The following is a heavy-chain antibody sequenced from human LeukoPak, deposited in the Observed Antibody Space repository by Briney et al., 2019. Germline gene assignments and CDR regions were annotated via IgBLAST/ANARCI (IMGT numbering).Heavy chain of an antibody. J-gene: IGHJ4*02. D-gene: IGHD2-2*01. CDR2: ISYDGSNK. CDR3: AKDNGLGYCSSTSCYGYYFDY. V-gene: IGHV3-30*18. Sequence: PGRSLRLSCAASGFTFSSYGMHWVRQAPGKGLEWVAVISYDGSNKYYADSVKGRFTISRDNSKNTLYLQMNSLRAEDTAVYYCAKDNGLGYCSSTSCYGYYFDYWGQGTLVTVSS. CDR1: GFTFSSYG.